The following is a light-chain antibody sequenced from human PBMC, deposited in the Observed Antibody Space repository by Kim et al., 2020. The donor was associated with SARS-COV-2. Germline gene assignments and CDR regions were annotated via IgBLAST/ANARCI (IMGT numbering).Light chain of an antibody. V-gene: IGLV1-47*01. J-gene: IGLJ1*01. CDR3: AARDDTLSGFL. Sequence: QSVLTQPPSASGTPGQRVTISCSGSISNIGSHSVYWYQQFPGTAPKLLIYRNDQRPSGVPDRFSGSKSGTSAPLAISGLRSADEADYYCAARDDTLSGFLFGGGTKVTVL. CDR2: RND. CDR1: ISNIGSHS.